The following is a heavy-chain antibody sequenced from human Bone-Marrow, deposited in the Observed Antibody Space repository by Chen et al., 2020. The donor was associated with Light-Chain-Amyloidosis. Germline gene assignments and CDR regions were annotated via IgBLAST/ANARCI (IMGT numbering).Heavy chain of an antibody. D-gene: IGHD3-16*01. CDR2: INPNSGGT. V-gene: IGHV1-2*02. J-gene: IGHJ6*02. CDR1: GYTFTGYY. Sequence: QVQLVQSGAEVKKPGASVKVSCKASGYTFTGYYMHWVRQAPGQGLEWMGWINPNSGGTNYAQKFQGRVTMTRDTSISTAYMELSRLRSDDTAAYYCAREIRKIGVKYYYGMDVWGQGTTVTVSS. CDR3: AREIRKIGVKYYYGMDV.